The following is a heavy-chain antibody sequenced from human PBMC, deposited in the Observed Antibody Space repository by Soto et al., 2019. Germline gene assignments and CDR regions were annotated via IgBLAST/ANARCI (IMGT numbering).Heavy chain of an antibody. J-gene: IGHJ6*02. CDR2: ISGSGGST. D-gene: IGHD3-3*01. Sequence: GSLRLSCAASGFTFSSYAMSWVRQAPGKGLEWVSAISGSGGSTYYADSVKGRFTISRDNSKNTLYLQMNSLRAEDTAVYYCAKYDFWSGYLLAYYYGMDVWGQGTTVTVSS. CDR3: AKYDFWSGYLLAYYYGMDV. CDR1: GFTFSSYA. V-gene: IGHV3-23*01.